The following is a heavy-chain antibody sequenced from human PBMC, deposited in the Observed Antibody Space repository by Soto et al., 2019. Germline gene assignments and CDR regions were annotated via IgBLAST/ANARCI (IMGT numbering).Heavy chain of an antibody. V-gene: IGHV1-8*01. CDR1: GYTFTSYD. D-gene: IGHD6-19*01. CDR2: MDPKSGYT. Sequence: SVKVSCKASGYTFTSYDINWVRQAAGHGLEWMGWMDPKSGYTDYAQKFQGRVTMTRNTSISTAYMELSSLRSEDTAVYYCARGRGWRDNWGQGTLVTVSS. CDR3: ARGRGWRDN. J-gene: IGHJ4*02.